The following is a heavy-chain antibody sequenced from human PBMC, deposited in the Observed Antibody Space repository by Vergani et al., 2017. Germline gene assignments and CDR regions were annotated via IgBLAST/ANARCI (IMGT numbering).Heavy chain of an antibody. CDR1: GCSISSGGYY. CDR3: ARDYYDILTGYYYYYMDV. V-gene: IGHV4-31*03. J-gene: IGHJ6*03. D-gene: IGHD3-9*01. Sequence: QVQLQESGPGLVKPSQTLSLTCTVSGCSISSGGYYWSWIRQHPGKGLEWIGYIYYSGSTYYNPSLKSRVTISVDTSKNQFSLKLSSVTAADTAVYYCARDYYDILTGYYYYYMDVWGKGTTVTVSS. CDR2: IYYSGST.